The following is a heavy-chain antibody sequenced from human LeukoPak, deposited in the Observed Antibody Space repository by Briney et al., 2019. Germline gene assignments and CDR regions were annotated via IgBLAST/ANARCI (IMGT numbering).Heavy chain of an antibody. V-gene: IGHV4-39*01. D-gene: IGHD5-18*01. CDR1: GGSISSSSYY. Sequence: SETLSLTCTVSGGSISSSSYYWGWIRQPPGKRLEWIGSIDYSGSTYYNPSLKIRVTISVVTSKNQFSLKLSSVTAADTAVYYCARVRDGYSYGYVYYWGQGTLVTVSS. J-gene: IGHJ4*02. CDR2: IDYSGST. CDR3: ARVRDGYSYGYVYY.